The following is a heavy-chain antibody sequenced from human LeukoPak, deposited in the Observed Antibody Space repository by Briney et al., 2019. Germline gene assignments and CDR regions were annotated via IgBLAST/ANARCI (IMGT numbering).Heavy chain of an antibody. J-gene: IGHJ4*02. Sequence: QPGGSLRLSCAASGFTFSSYGMHWVRQAPGKGLEWVAVISYDGSNKYYADSVKGRFTISRDNSENTLYLQMNSLRAEDTAVYYCARDGRGPFDYDILTGYYSSYFDYWGQGTLVTVSS. D-gene: IGHD3-9*01. CDR3: ARDGRGPFDYDILTGYYSSYFDY. CDR2: ISYDGSNK. CDR1: GFTFSSYG. V-gene: IGHV3-30*03.